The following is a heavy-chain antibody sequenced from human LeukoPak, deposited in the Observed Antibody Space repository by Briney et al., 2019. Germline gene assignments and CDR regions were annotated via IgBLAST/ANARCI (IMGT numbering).Heavy chain of an antibody. CDR2: INPNSGGT. CDR3: ARDGDILTGYYNVLAFDI. Sequence: ASVKVSCKASGYTFTGYYMHWVRQAPGQGLEWMGWINPNSGGTNYAQKFQGRVTMTRDTSISTAYMELSSLRSEDTAVYYCARDGDILTGYYNVLAFDIWGQGTMVTVSS. V-gene: IGHV1-2*02. D-gene: IGHD3-9*01. J-gene: IGHJ3*02. CDR1: GYTFTGYY.